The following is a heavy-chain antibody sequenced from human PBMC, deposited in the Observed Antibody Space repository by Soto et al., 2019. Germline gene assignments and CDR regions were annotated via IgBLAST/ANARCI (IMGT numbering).Heavy chain of an antibody. Sequence: KPSETLSLTCAVSGGVISVGGYFLTWIRQPPGKGLEWIGYIYHSGSPLYNPSLKSRATISIELSKNQFSLNLEYVTAADTAVYYWAREGPKGDCEIEPWGQGNLVAVSS. CDR1: GGVISVGGYF. CDR3: AREGPKGDCEIEP. D-gene: IGHD2-21*01. CDR2: IYHSGSP. J-gene: IGHJ1*01. V-gene: IGHV4-30-2*01.